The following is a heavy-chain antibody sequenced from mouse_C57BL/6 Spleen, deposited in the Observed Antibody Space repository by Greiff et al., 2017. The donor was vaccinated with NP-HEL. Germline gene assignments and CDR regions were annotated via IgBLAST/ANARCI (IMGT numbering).Heavy chain of an antibody. Sequence: DVHLVESGGGLVKPGGSLKLSCAASGFTFSDYGMHWVRQAPEKGLEWVAYISSGSSTIYYADTVKGRFTISRDNAKNTLFLQMTSLRSEDTAMYYCARRVSKGDGYFDYWGQGTTLTVSS. J-gene: IGHJ2*01. V-gene: IGHV5-17*01. CDR3: ARRVSKGDGYFDY. D-gene: IGHD2-5*01. CDR2: ISSGSSTI. CDR1: GFTFSDYG.